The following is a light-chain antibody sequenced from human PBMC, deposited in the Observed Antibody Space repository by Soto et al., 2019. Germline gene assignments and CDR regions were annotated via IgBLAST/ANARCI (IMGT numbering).Light chain of an antibody. CDR1: QGISSS. CDR3: LQDINYPWT. Sequence: DIKITQSPSALSASVGNRVTITCRATQGISSSLAWYQQKPGKVPKLLIYAASTLQSGVPSRFSGSGSGTDFTLAISSLQPEDSATYYCLQDINYPWTFGQGTKVAIK. J-gene: IGKJ1*01. V-gene: IGKV1-27*01. CDR2: AAS.